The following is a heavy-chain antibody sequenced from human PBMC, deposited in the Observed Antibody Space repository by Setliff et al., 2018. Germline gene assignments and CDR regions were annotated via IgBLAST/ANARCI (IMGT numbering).Heavy chain of an antibody. CDR2: ISGSGGST. V-gene: IGHV3-23*01. Sequence: PGGSLRLSCAASGFTFTIYGMSWVRQAPGKGLEWVSAISGSGGSTYYADSVKGRFTISRDNSNNTLYLHMSSLRAEDTAVYYCSTKGVPGTGGQGTLVTVSS. CDR1: GFTFTIYG. J-gene: IGHJ4*02. CDR3: STKGVPGT. D-gene: IGHD6-19*01.